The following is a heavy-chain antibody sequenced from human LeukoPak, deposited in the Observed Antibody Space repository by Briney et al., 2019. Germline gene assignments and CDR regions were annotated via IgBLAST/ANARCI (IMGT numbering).Heavy chain of an antibody. CDR1: GGSISSYY. CDR3: ARGRRSTNYYYGMDV. V-gene: IGHV4-59*12. D-gene: IGHD2-2*01. Sequence: SETLSLTCTVSGGSISSYYWSWIRQPPGKGLEWIGCIYYSGSTNYNPSLKSRVTISVDTSKNQFSLKLSSVTAADTAVYYCARGRRSTNYYYGMDVWGQGTTVTVSS. J-gene: IGHJ6*02. CDR2: IYYSGST.